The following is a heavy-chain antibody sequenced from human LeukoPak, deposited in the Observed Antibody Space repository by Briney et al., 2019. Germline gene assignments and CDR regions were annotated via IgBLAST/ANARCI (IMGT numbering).Heavy chain of an antibody. CDR1: AFTSSSYA. J-gene: IGHJ4*02. CDR3: AKDVVGAINYFDY. Sequence: PGGSLRLSCAASAFTSSSYAMSWVRQAPGKGLEWVSGISGSGGSTYYADSVKGRFTISRNNSKNTLYLQMNSLRADDTAVYYCAKDVVGAINYFDYWGQGTLVTVSS. D-gene: IGHD1-26*01. V-gene: IGHV3-23*01. CDR2: ISGSGGST.